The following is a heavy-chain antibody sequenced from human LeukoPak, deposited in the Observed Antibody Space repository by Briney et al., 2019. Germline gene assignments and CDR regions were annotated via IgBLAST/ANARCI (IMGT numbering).Heavy chain of an antibody. V-gene: IGHV3-23*01. D-gene: IGHD5-12*01. CDR3: AKPGRYSGYDFDY. Sequence: GESLRLSCEASGFTFSAYAMTWVRQAPGKGLEWVSAISGSGGSTYYADSVKGRFTISRDNSKNTLYLQMNSLRAEDTAVYYCAKPGRYSGYDFDYWGQGTLVTVSS. CDR2: ISGSGGST. J-gene: IGHJ4*02. CDR1: GFTFSAYA.